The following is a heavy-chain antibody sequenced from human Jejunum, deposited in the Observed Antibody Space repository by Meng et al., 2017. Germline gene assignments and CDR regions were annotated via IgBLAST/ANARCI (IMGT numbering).Heavy chain of an antibody. CDR1: GDCTSGPY. J-gene: IGHJ5*02. V-gene: IGHV4-59*11. CDR3: ARRAVGARGWIDP. CDR2: VYDNGNT. D-gene: IGHD4/OR15-4a*01. Sequence: VPLPGSGPGLVNASETLSLTCTVSGDCTSGPYWNWIRQPPGKGLEGIGCVYDNGNTNYNTSRKSLATMSLDTSKNQFSLRLSSVTAEDTAVYYCARRAVGARGWIDPWGQGTLVTVLL.